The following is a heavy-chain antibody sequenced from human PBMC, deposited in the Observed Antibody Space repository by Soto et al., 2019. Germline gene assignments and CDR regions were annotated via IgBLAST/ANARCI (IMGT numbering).Heavy chain of an antibody. J-gene: IGHJ4*02. V-gene: IGHV3-23*01. D-gene: IGHD2-21*02. CDR2: VSGSGGGT. CDR1: GFTFNTYG. Sequence: EVQLLESGGGLVQPGGSLTLSCAASGFTFNTYGMTWVRQAPGKGLEWVSTVSGSGGGTYYADSVKGRFTISRVNSKNTMYLQMSNLTAEDTAVYFCARIGPYCGGDCYPDFDFWGLGTPVTVSS. CDR3: ARIGPYCGGDCYPDFDF.